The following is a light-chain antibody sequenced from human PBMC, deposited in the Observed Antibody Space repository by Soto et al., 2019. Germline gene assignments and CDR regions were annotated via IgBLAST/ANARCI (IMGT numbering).Light chain of an antibody. V-gene: IGKV3-20*01. CDR3: QQYGSSGT. Sequence: EIVLTQSPGTLSLSPGERATLSCRASQRISSSYLAWYQQKPGQAPRLLIYDASSRATGIPDRFSGSGSGTDFTLTISRLEPEDFAVYYCQQYGSSGTFGQGTKVDIK. CDR2: DAS. J-gene: IGKJ1*01. CDR1: QRISSSY.